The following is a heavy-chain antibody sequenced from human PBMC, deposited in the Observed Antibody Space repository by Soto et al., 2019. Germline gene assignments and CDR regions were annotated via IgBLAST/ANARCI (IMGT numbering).Heavy chain of an antibody. Sequence: QVQLQQWGAGLLKPSETLSLTCAVYGGSFSGYQWSWIRQTPGKGLEWIGGINDSGDINYNPSLKRRVAILVDSPKKQIALRLSSVTAADTAVYYCARGLTLWFGELSRRGGYYYYMDVWGKGTTVTVSS. CDR3: ARGLTLWFGELSRRGGYYYYMDV. CDR1: GGSFSGYQ. D-gene: IGHD3-10*01. V-gene: IGHV4-34*01. CDR2: INDSGDI. J-gene: IGHJ6*03.